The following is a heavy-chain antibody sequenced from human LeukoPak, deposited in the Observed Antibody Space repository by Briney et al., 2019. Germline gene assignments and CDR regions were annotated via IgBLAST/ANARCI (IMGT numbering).Heavy chain of an antibody. CDR1: GFTFSNYG. CDR2: IVGSGVTT. J-gene: IGHJ4*02. D-gene: IGHD5-18*01. Sequence: GGSLRLSCVASGFTFSNYGMNWVRQAPGKGLEWVSGIVGSGVTTYYADSVKGRFTISRDNSKSTLYLQLSSLIAEDTAIYYCAKDEIRIQFNYWGQGTLVTVSS. CDR3: AKDEIRIQFNY. V-gene: IGHV3-23*01.